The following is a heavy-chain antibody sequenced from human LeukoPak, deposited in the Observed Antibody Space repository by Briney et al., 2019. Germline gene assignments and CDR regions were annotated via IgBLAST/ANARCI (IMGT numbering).Heavy chain of an antibody. CDR3: AKGSSGWDSVY. D-gene: IGHD6-19*01. CDR1: GFTFKNYA. J-gene: IGHJ4*02. Sequence: GGSLRLSCAASGFTFKNYAMGWVRQAPGKGLEWVSAISGSGGSTYYADSVKGRFTISRDNSKNTLYLQMNSLRAEDTAVYYCAKGSSGWDSVYWGQGTLVTVSS. CDR2: ISGSGGST. V-gene: IGHV3-23*01.